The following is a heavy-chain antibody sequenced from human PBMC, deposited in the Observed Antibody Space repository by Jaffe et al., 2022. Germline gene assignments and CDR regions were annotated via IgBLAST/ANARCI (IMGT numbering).Heavy chain of an antibody. D-gene: IGHD2-2*01. Sequence: EVQLVQSGAEVKKPGESLKISCKGSGYSFTSYWIGWVRQMPGKGLEWMGIIYPGDSDTRYSPSFQGQVTISADKSISTAYLQWSSLKASDTAMYYCVRPLYIVVVPAARAPDAFDIWGQGTMVTVSS. CDR1: GYSFTSYW. CDR3: VRPLYIVVVPAARAPDAFDI. V-gene: IGHV5-51*03. CDR2: IYPGDSDT. J-gene: IGHJ3*02.